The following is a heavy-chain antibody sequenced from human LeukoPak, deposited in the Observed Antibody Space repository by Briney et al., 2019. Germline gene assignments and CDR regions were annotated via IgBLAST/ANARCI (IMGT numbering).Heavy chain of an antibody. Sequence: AGSLRLSCAASGFSFSSYAMSWVRQAPGKGLEWVSGISGSGGSTYYADSVKGRFTISRDNSKNTLYLQMNSLRAEDTAVYYCAKGRTGYYFDYWGQGTLVTVSS. CDR3: AKGRTGYYFDY. D-gene: IGHD1-1*01. V-gene: IGHV3-23*01. J-gene: IGHJ4*02. CDR1: GFSFSSYA. CDR2: ISGSGGST.